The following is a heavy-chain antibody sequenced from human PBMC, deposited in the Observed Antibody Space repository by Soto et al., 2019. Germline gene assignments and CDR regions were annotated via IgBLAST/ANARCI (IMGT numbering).Heavy chain of an antibody. CDR2: IYYSGST. CDR1: GGSVSSGSYY. J-gene: IGHJ6*02. V-gene: IGHV4-61*01. D-gene: IGHD5-18*01. CDR3: ARPLYSYGPMDF. Sequence: PSETLSLTCTVSGGSVSSGSYYWSWIRQPPGKGLEWIGYIYYSGSTNYNPSLKSRVTISVDTSKNQFSLKLSSVTAADTAVYYCARPLYSYGPMDFWGQGTTVPVSS.